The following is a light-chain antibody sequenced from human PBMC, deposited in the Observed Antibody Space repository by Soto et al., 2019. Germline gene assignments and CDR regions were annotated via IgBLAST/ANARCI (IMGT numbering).Light chain of an antibody. Sequence: DIVMTQSPDSLTLYLGERATINFKSSERVLSTSNNKNYLSWHQQKPGQPPRLLSDWASTRESGVPDRFSGSGSGTDFTLTISSLQAEDVAIYYCQQHFTAPLTVGGGTKVEIK. V-gene: IGKV4-1*01. CDR2: WAS. CDR1: ERVLSTSNNKNY. CDR3: QQHFTAPLT. J-gene: IGKJ4*01.